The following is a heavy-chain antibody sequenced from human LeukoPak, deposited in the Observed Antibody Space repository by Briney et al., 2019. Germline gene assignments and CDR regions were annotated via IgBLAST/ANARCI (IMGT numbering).Heavy chain of an antibody. Sequence: PSGTLSLTCAVSGGSISSRNWWSWVRPPPGKGLEWIAEIHHSGNINYNPSLKSRVTISVDKSKNQFSLKLSSVTAADTAVYYCVRIRGFGADYYYYYMDVWGKGSTVTVSS. CDR1: GGSISSRNW. CDR3: VRIRGFGADYYYYYMDV. V-gene: IGHV4-4*02. CDR2: IHHSGNI. D-gene: IGHD3-10*01. J-gene: IGHJ6*03.